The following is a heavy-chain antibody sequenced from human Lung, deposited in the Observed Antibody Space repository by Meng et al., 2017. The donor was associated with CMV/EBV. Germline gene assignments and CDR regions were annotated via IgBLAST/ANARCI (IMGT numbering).Heavy chain of an antibody. Sequence: TFGSYGFNWVSQAQGKGLEWVAGISYDGSKNFYADSVKGRFIISRDNSNSKLFLQMNNLRSEDTAMYYCARDRGDRRGSYVRNWFDPWGQGTLVTVSS. CDR1: TFGSYG. D-gene: IGHD3-10*01. CDR2: ISYDGSKN. CDR3: ARDRGDRRGSYVRNWFDP. J-gene: IGHJ5*02. V-gene: IGHV3-30*04.